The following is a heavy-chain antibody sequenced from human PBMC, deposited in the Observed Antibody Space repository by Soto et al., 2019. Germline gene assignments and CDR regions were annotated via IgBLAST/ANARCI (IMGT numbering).Heavy chain of an antibody. CDR2: IYYSGST. J-gene: IGHJ4*02. CDR1: GGSISSSSYY. D-gene: IGHD6-13*01. CDR3: ETHIIGEEPRLVIFFDY. Sequence: SETLSLTCTVSGGSISSSSYYWGWIRQPPGKGLEWIGSIYYSGSTYYNPSLKSRVTISVDTSKNQFSLKLSPVTAADTAVYYCETHIIGEEPRLVIFFDYWGQGTLVTVS. V-gene: IGHV4-39*01.